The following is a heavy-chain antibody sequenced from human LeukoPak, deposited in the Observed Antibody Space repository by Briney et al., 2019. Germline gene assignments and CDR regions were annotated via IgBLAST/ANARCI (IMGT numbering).Heavy chain of an antibody. CDR2: IYDSGST. CDR3: ARGDSSGWYEGNWFDP. D-gene: IGHD6-19*01. V-gene: IGHV4-39*07. CDR1: GGSIRSSYYY. Sequence: SETLSLTCTVSGGSIRSSYYYWGRIRQPPGKGLEWIGSIYDSGSTYYNPSLKSRVTISVDTSKNQFSLKLSSVTAADTAVYYCARGDSSGWYEGNWFDPWGQGTLVTVSS. J-gene: IGHJ5*02.